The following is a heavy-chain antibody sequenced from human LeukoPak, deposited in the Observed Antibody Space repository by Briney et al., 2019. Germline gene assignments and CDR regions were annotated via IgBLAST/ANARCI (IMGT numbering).Heavy chain of an antibody. CDR2: INPNSGGT. CDR3: ANDYLGAYDSRGYYPTNWFYP. D-gene: IGHD3-22*01. CDR1: GYSVTGYF. V-gene: IGHV1-2*02. J-gene: IGHJ5*02. Sequence: ASVKVSCKDSGYSVTGYFMHRVRQAPGQGLEWMGWINPNSGGTNYAQKFQGRVTMTRDTSISTAYMELSRLRSDDTAANYYANDYLGAYDSRGYYPTNWFYPWGQGTLVTVSS.